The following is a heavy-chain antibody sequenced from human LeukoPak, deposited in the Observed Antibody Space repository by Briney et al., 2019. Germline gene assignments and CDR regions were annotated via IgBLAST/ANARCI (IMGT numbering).Heavy chain of an antibody. D-gene: IGHD6-25*01. V-gene: IGHV3-7*01. CDR1: GFTFSDYW. J-gene: IGHJ3*02. CDR2: IKQDGSEK. CDR3: ARDVAADDI. Sequence: GGSLRLSCVASGFTFSDYWMSWVRQAPGKGLEWVANIKQDGSEKYSVDSVKGRFTISRDNAKKSLYLQMNSLRGEDAAMYYCARDVAADDIWGQGTMVTVSS.